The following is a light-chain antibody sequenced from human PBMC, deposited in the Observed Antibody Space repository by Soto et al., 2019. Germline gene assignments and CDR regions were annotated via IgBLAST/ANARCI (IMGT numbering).Light chain of an antibody. CDR2: AAA. CDR3: QQSYSTVT. Sequence: DIQMTQSPSSLSASVGDRVTITCRASQPINTYLNWYQQEPGQAPKVLIYAAASLQSGVPSRFSGSGSGTDFTLTISSLQPEDFATYYCQQSYSTVTFGQGTKVEIK. J-gene: IGKJ1*01. V-gene: IGKV1-39*01. CDR1: QPINTY.